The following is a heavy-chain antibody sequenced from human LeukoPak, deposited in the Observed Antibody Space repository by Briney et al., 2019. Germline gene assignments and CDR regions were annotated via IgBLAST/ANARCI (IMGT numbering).Heavy chain of an antibody. V-gene: IGHV4-38-2*02. CDR3: ARDSNSRRFGY. CDR1: GASISSRNY. Sequence: PSETLSLTCAVSGASISSRNYWGWIRQPPGKGLEWIGTFSNGATYYTPSLTSRVTISIDTSRNEFSLKLSSVTAADTAVYYCARDSNSRRFGYWGQGTLVAVSS. D-gene: IGHD4-11*01. J-gene: IGHJ4*02. CDR2: FSNGAT.